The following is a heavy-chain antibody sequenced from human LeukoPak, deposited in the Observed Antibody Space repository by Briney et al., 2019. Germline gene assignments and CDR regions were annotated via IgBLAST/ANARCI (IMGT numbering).Heavy chain of an antibody. CDR1: GGSISSYY. D-gene: IGHD4-17*01. V-gene: IGHV4-59*01. CDR3: AREHGDYYYGMDV. CDR2: IYYSGST. J-gene: IGHJ6*02. Sequence: SSETLSLTCTVSGGSISSYYWSWIRQPPGKGLEWIGYIYYSGSTNYNPSLKGRVTISVGTSKNQFSLKLSSVTAADTAVYYCAREHGDYYYGMDVWGQGTTVTVSS.